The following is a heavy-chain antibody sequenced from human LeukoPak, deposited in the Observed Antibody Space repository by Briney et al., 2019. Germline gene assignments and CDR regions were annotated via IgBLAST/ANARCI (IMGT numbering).Heavy chain of an antibody. J-gene: IGHJ4*02. CDR3: AREKGSNWGYYFDY. CDR1: GGSISSGSYY. Sequence: SQTLSLTCTVSGGSISSGSYYWSWIRQPAGKGLEWIGRIYTSGSTNYNPSLKSQVTISVDTSKNQFSLKLSSVTAADTAVYYCAREKGSNWGYYFDYWGQGTLVTVSS. V-gene: IGHV4-61*02. CDR2: IYTSGST. D-gene: IGHD7-27*01.